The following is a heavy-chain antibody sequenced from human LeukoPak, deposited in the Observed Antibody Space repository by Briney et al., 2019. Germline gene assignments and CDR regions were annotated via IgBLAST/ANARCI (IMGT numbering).Heavy chain of an antibody. V-gene: IGHV3-21*01. CDR2: LSSSSSYI. CDR3: ARDPTVTTFYDY. Sequence: PGGSLRLSCAASGFTFNTYTMNWVRQAPGKGLEWVSSLSSSSSYIYYADSVKGRFTISRDNSKNTLYLQMNSLRAEDTAVYYCARDPTVTTFYDYWGQGTLVTVSS. CDR1: GFTFNTYT. D-gene: IGHD4-17*01. J-gene: IGHJ4*02.